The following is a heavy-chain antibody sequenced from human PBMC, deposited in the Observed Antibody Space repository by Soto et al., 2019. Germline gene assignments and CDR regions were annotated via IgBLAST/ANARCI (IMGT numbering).Heavy chain of an antibody. V-gene: IGHV4-38-2*02. CDR1: GYSISSGYY. J-gene: IGHJ4*02. D-gene: IGHD3-22*01. Sequence: PSETLSLTCAVSGYSISSGYYWGWIRQPPGKGLEWVGSIYHSGSTYYNPSLKSRVTISVDTSKNQFSLKLSSVTAADTAVYYCARDYYDSSGYYLDYWGQGTLVTVSS. CDR2: IYHSGST. CDR3: ARDYYDSSGYYLDY.